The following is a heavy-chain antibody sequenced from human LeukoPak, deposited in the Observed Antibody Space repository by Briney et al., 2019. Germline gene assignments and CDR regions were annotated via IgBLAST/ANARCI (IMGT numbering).Heavy chain of an antibody. V-gene: IGHV4-30-4*01. J-gene: IGHJ6*02. CDR1: GGSISSGDYY. CDR2: IYYSGST. Sequence: PSETLSLTCTVSGGSISSGDYYWSWIRQPPGKGLEWIGYIYYSGSTYYNPSLKSRVTISVDTSKNQFSLKLNSVTPEDTAVYYCARMVVTVGYYGMDVWGQGTTVTVSS. D-gene: IGHD4-23*01. CDR3: ARMVVTVGYYGMDV.